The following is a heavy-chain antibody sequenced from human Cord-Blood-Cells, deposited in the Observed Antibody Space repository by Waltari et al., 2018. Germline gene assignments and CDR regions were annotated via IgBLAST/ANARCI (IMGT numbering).Heavy chain of an antibody. D-gene: IGHD2-2*01. Sequence: QVQLQQWGAGLLKPSETLSLTCAVYGGSFSGYYWSWIRQPPGQGLAWIGEINHSGNTNSSPSLKGQVTVSVDTPNNQFSLKLSSVTSADTAVYYCARGTTIVVVPAARYWYFDLWGRGTLVTVSS. J-gene: IGHJ2*01. CDR1: GGSFSGYY. CDR3: ARGTTIVVVPAARYWYFDL. V-gene: IGHV4-34*01. CDR2: INHSGNT.